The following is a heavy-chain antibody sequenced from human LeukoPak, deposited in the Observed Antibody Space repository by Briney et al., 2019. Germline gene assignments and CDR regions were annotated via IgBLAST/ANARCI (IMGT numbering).Heavy chain of an antibody. CDR2: INPNSGNT. Sequence: AAVKVSFKASEYTFTGYDNNRAPQATRQGLEHMRGINPNSGNTGYAQKFQGRVTMTRNTSLSTAYMELSSLRSEDTAVYYCARGNRPRGLGYYYGMDVWGQGTSVTVSS. J-gene: IGHJ6*02. V-gene: IGHV1-8*01. CDR1: EYTFTGYD. CDR3: ARGNRPRGLGYYYGMDV. D-gene: IGHD1-14*01.